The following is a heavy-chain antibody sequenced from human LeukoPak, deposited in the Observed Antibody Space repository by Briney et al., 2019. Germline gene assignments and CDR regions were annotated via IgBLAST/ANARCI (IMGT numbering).Heavy chain of an antibody. D-gene: IGHD4-17*01. CDR3: ARDIVYLIDEDYG. V-gene: IGHV4-4*07. J-gene: IGHJ4*02. Sequence: SETLSLTFSVSGSSFNTYYWSWIRPPAGKALEWIGRIHTIGSADYSPSLQSRVTISVDMSKKELSLKRTSVTAADTAVYYCARDIVYLIDEDYGWGQGILVTVSS. CDR1: GSSFNTYY. CDR2: IHTIGSA.